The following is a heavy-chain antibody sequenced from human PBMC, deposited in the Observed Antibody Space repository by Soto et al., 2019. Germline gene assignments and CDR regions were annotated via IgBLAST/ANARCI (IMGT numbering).Heavy chain of an antibody. V-gene: IGHV1-69*02. J-gene: IGHJ6*03. CDR3: AIKGRRAPFYYYCYYMDV. CDR1: GGTFSSYT. Sequence: QVQLVQSGAEVKKPGSSVKVSCKASGGTFSSYTISWVRQAPGQGLEWMGRIIPILGIANYAQKFQGRVTISADKAASTAYLELSSQRSEDTAVYYCAIKGRRAPFYYYCYYMDVWGQGATVTLSS. CDR2: IIPILGIA.